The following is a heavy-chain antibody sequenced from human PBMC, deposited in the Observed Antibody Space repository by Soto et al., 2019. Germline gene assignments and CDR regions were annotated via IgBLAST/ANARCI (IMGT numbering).Heavy chain of an antibody. D-gene: IGHD3-10*01. J-gene: IGHJ6*02. V-gene: IGHV1-8*01. Sequence: QEQLEQSGAEVKKPGASVKVSCKASGYTFTKYDFNWVRQATGQRLEWMGWVNPISGNTETAQNFQGRVSLTMNTSTSTAFMGLSSLRSGDTAVYYCATSRINMIRGVFYYGLDVWGHGTTITVSS. CDR3: ATSRINMIRGVFYYGLDV. CDR2: VNPISGNT. CDR1: GYTFTKYD.